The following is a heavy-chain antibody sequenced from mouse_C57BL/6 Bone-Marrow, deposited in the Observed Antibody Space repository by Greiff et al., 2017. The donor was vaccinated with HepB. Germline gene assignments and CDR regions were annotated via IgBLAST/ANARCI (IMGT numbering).Heavy chain of an antibody. D-gene: IGHD1-1*01. Sequence: VQLQQSGPELVKPGASVKIPCKASGYTFTDYNMDWVKQSHGKSLEWIGDINPNNGGTIYNQKFKGKSTLTVDKSSSTAYMELRSLTSEDTAVYYCARSRITTVVAYYYAMDYWGQGTSVTVSS. V-gene: IGHV1-18*01. J-gene: IGHJ4*01. CDR3: ARSRITTVVAYYYAMDY. CDR2: INPNNGGT. CDR1: GYTFTDYN.